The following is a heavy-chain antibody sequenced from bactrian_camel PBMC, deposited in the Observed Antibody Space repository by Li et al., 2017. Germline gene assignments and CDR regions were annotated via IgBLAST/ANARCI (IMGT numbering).Heavy chain of an antibody. J-gene: IGHJ4*01. CDR1: GSIKNYC. D-gene: IGHD6*01. V-gene: IGHV3S53*01. CDR2: VDSEGNT. CDR3: TTGPGSWSPHFGY. Sequence: VQLVESGGGSVQAGGSPTLSCTASGSIKNYCMGWFRRTAVLEREGVAAVDSEGNTSYVESVKGRFTISQDKDKNTVYLEMNNLKPEDTAMYYCTTGPGSWSPHFGYWGQGTQVTVS.